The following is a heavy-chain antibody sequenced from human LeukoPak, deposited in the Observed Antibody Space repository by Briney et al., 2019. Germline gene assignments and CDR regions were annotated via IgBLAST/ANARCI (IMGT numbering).Heavy chain of an antibody. D-gene: IGHD2-15*01. J-gene: IGHJ5*02. CDR1: GYTFTGYY. V-gene: IGHV1-2*06. CDR2: INPGSGGT. Sequence: ASVKVSCKASGYTFTGYYIHWVRQAPGQGLEWMGRINPGSGGTNYAQKFQGRVTMTGDTSISIAYMELSRLRSDDTAVYYCARDGGRAFCSGGSCYSGNWFDPWGQGTLVTVSS. CDR3: ARDGGRAFCSGGSCYSGNWFDP.